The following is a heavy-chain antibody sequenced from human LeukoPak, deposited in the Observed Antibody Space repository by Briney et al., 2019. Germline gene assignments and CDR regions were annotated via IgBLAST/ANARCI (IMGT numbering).Heavy chain of an antibody. V-gene: IGHV4-59*08. CDR2: IYYTGTT. D-gene: IGHD3-10*01. Sequence: SETLSLTCTVSCGSFSGYYWSCIPQPPGKGLEWIGYIYYTGTTLYSPSLRGRVTMSVDTSENQFTLKLSPVTAADTAVYYCARQDAVPVIISRPDYWGQGTLVTVSS. J-gene: IGHJ4*02. CDR3: ARQDAVPVIISRPDY. CDR1: CGSFSGYY.